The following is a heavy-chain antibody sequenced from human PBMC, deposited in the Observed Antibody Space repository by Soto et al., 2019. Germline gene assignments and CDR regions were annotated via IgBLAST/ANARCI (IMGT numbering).Heavy chain of an antibody. D-gene: IGHD4-17*01. V-gene: IGHV3-23*01. Sequence: EVPLLESGGGLVQPGGSLRLSCAASGFTFSSYAMSWVRQAPGKGLEWVSAISGSGGSTYYADSVKGRFTISRDNSKNTLYLQMNSLRAEDTAVYYCAKAAVEFPSRGETTWCDYWGQGSLVTVSS. CDR3: AKAAVEFPSRGETTWCDY. CDR1: GFTFSSYA. J-gene: IGHJ4*02. CDR2: ISGSGGST.